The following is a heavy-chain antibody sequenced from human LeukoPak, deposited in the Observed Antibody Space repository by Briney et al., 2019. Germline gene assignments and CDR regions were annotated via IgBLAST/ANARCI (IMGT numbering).Heavy chain of an antibody. CDR1: GFTFNNYA. J-gene: IGHJ5*02. CDR3: AKDHRPYYDFWSGRGPNWFDP. D-gene: IGHD3-3*01. Sequence: QSGGSLRLSCAASGFTFNNYAMSWVRQAPGKGLEWVSAISGSGGSTYYADSVKGRFTISRDNSKNTLYLQMNSLRAEDTAVYYCAKDHRPYYDFWSGRGPNWFDPWGQGTLVTVSS. V-gene: IGHV3-23*01. CDR2: ISGSGGST.